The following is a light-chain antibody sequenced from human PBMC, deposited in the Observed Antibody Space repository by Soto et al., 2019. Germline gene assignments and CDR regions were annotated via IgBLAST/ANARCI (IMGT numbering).Light chain of an antibody. CDR2: GAS. V-gene: IGKV3-15*01. CDR3: HQYGNSPIT. J-gene: IGKJ5*01. CDR1: QSVSSN. Sequence: EIVLTQSPGTLSLSPGERATLSCRASQSVSSNVAWYQQIPGQTPRLLIYGASTRATGIPVRFSGSGSGTEFTLTISSLQSEDFAVYYCHQYGNSPITFGQGTRLEI.